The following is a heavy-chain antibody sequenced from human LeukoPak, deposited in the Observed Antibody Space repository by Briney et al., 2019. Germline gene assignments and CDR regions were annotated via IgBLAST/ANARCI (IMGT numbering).Heavy chain of an antibody. V-gene: IGHV4-39*07. J-gene: IGHJ4*02. CDR1: GCSISSSSYY. CDR3: ARSYDYGSGNFDD. Sequence: SETLSLTCTVSGCSISSSSYYWGWLRQPPGKGLEWIGSIYDSGSTYYNPSIKSRVTISVETPNIQFSQKLSSVTAADTALYYCARSYDYGSGNFDDWGQGTLVTVPS. CDR2: IYDSGST. D-gene: IGHD3-10*01.